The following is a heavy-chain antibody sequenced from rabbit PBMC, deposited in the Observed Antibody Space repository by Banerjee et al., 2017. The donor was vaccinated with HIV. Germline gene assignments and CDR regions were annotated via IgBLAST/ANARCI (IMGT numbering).Heavy chain of an antibody. J-gene: IGHJ4*01. CDR3: ARFYAGYGDFGYAAM. CDR1: GFSLNSGYD. D-gene: IGHD7-1*01. Sequence: QSLEESGGGLVKPGASLTLTCKASGFSLNSGYDMCWVRQAPGKGLEWIACIYAGGSGNTYSATWAKGRFTISKASSTTVTLQMTSLTAADTATYFCARFYAGYGDFGYAAMWGPGTLSPS. V-gene: IGHV1S40*01. CDR2: IYAGGSGNT.